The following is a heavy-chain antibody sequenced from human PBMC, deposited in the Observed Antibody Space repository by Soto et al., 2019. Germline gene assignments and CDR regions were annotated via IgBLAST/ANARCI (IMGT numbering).Heavy chain of an antibody. CDR3: AKLDTIAVVIPYDY. D-gene: IGHD3-22*01. CDR1: GFTCSSYA. Sequence: GGSLRLSCVASGFTCSSYAMSWVRHAPGEGLEWVSAISGSGGSTYYADAVKGRFTISRDKSKNTLYLQMNSLRAEDTAVYYCAKLDTIAVVIPYDYCGQGTLVTVSS. CDR2: ISGSGGST. J-gene: IGHJ4*02. V-gene: IGHV3-23*01.